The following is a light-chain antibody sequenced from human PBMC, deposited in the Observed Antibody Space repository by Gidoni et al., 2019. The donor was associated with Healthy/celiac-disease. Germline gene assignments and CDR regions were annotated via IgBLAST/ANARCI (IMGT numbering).Light chain of an antibody. CDR1: CSDVGSYNL. Sequence: QSALTQPASVSGSPGQSITISCTGTCSDVGSYNLVSWYQQHPGKAPKLMIYEVSKRPSGVSNRFSGSKSGNTASLTISGLQAEDEADYYCCSYAGSSTFVVFGGGTKLTVL. CDR2: EVS. V-gene: IGLV2-23*02. J-gene: IGLJ2*01. CDR3: CSYAGSSTFVV.